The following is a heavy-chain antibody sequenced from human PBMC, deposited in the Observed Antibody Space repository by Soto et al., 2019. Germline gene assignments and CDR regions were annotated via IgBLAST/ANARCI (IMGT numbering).Heavy chain of an antibody. CDR2: ITSDTKTI. CDR1: GFRFSIYS. V-gene: IGHV3-48*02. Sequence: EVQLVESGGNLVQPGGSLRLSCAASGFRFSIYSMNWVRQAPGKGLEWSAYITSDTKTIKYADSVKDRFTISRDNGKNSGYIHMNSLRDEDTGVYYCARSVEGHFDYWGQGNVVTVSA. J-gene: IGHJ4*02. D-gene: IGHD6-19*01. CDR3: ARSVEGHFDY.